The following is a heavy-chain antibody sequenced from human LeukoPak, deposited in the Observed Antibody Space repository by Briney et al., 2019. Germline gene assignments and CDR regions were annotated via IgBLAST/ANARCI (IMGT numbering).Heavy chain of an antibody. V-gene: IGHV3-30-3*01. CDR2: ISYDGSNK. CDR1: GFTFSSYA. Sequence: GGSLRLSCAASGFTFSSYAMHWVRQAPGKGLEWVAVISYDGSNKYYAASVKGRFTISRDNSKNTLYLQMNSLRAEDTAVCYCARVRSLYVGYYGMDVWGQGTTVTVSS. D-gene: IGHD2-2*02. J-gene: IGHJ6*02. CDR3: ARVRSLYVGYYGMDV.